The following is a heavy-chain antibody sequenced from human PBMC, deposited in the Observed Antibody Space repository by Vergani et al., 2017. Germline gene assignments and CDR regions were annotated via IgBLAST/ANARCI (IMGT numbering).Heavy chain of an antibody. CDR3: ARVREYYFDY. CDR1: GFTFSSYA. V-gene: IGHV3-64D*06. CDR2: ISSNGGST. Sequence: EVQLVESGGGLVQPGGSLRLSCSASGFTFSSYAMHWVRQAPGKGLEYVSAISSNGGSTYYADSVKGRFTISRDNSKNTLYLQMSSLRAEDTAVYYCARVREYYFDYWGQGTLVTVSS. J-gene: IGHJ4*02.